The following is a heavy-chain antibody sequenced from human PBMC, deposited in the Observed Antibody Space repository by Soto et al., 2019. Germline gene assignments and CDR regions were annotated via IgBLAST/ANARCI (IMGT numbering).Heavy chain of an antibody. CDR1: GGSISSYY. Sequence: SETLSLTCTVSGGSISSYYWSWIRQPPGKGLEWIGYIYYSGSTNYNPSLKSRVTISVDTSKNQFSLKLSSVTAADTAVYYCARDMTTSWFDPWGQGTLVTVSS. CDR3: ARDMTTSWFDP. D-gene: IGHD4-17*01. J-gene: IGHJ5*02. V-gene: IGHV4-59*01. CDR2: IYYSGST.